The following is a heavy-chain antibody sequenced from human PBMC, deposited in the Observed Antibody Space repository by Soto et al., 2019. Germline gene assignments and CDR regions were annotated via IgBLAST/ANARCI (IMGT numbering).Heavy chain of an antibody. CDR3: ARGAVPRHYNFWSGYYFADWFDS. Sequence: SETLSLTCAVYGGSFGGYFWSWIRQPPGKGLEWIGEINHSGGTNYNPSLKSRITISLDTSKNQFSLKLSSVTAADTAVYYCARGAVPRHYNFWSGYYFADWFDSWGQGYLVTSPQ. J-gene: IGHJ5*01. CDR1: GGSFGGYF. D-gene: IGHD3-3*01. CDR2: INHSGGT. V-gene: IGHV4-34*01.